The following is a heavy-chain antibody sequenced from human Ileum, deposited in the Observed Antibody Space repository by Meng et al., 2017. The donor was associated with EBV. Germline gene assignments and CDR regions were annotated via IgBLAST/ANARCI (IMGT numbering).Heavy chain of an antibody. CDR2: ISHTGTT. CDR1: GVSFSNYY. D-gene: IGHD4-23*01. CDR3: ARYGTCGANSFYCFDP. Sequence: QVQLQPWGAGLLKPSETLSLTCGVYGVSFSNYYWTWIRQPPGKGLEWIGEISHTGTTKYNPSLKNRVTISLDTSNNQFSLNLNSVTAADTALYYCARYGTCGANSFYCFDPWGQGTLVTVSS. J-gene: IGHJ5*02. V-gene: IGHV4-34*01.